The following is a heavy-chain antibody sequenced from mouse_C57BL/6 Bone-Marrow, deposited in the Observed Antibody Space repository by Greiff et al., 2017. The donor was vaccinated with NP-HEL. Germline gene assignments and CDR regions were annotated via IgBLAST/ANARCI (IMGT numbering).Heavy chain of an antibody. CDR2: IYPGDGDT. J-gene: IGHJ3*01. D-gene: IGHD1-1*01. CDR3: ARSGLRGFAY. CDR1: GYAFSSSW. V-gene: IGHV1-82*01. Sequence: VKLMESGPELVKPGASVKISCKASGYAFSSSWMNWVKQRPGKGLEWIGRIYPGDGDTNYNGKFKGKATLTADKSSSTAYMQLSSLTSEDSAVDFCARSGLRGFAYWGQGTLVTVSA.